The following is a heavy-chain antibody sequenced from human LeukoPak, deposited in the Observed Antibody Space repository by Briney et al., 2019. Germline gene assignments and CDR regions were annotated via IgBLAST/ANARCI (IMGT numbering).Heavy chain of an antibody. CDR3: ARYSSSWYYFDP. Sequence: SETLSLTCTVSGYSISSGYYWGWIRQPPGKGLEWIGSIYHSGNTYYNLSLKSRVTISVDTSKNQFSLKLNSVTAADTAVYYCARYSSSWYYFDPWGQGTLVTVSS. D-gene: IGHD6-13*01. J-gene: IGHJ5*02. CDR1: GYSISSGYY. CDR2: IYHSGNT. V-gene: IGHV4-38-2*02.